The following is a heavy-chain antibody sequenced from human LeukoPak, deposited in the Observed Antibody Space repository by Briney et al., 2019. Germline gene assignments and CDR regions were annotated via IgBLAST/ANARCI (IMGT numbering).Heavy chain of an antibody. CDR3: ARARQGSGWVDVFDI. CDR2: ISSSSSYI. J-gene: IGHJ3*02. V-gene: IGHV3-21*01. D-gene: IGHD6-19*01. CDR1: GFTFSDYN. Sequence: GGSLRLSCAASGFTFSDYNMRWVRQAPGKGLEWVSSISSSSSYIYYADSVKGRFTISRDNAKNSLYLQMNSLRAEDTAVYYCARARQGSGWVDVFDIWGQGTMVTVSS.